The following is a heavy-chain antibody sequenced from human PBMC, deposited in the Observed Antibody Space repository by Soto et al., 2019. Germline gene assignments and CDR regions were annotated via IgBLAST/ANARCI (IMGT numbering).Heavy chain of an antibody. D-gene: IGHD3-16*02. CDR1: GGTFSSYT. CDR3: ARGVRSDGPDI. CDR2: IIPILGIA. V-gene: IGHV1-69*02. Sequence: QVQLVQSGAEVKKPGSSVKVSCKASGGTFSSYTISWVRQAPGQGLEWMGRIIPILGIANYAQKFQGRVTITADKSESTAYMELSSVSTEDTAVDYCARGVRSDGPDIWGQGTMVTVSS. J-gene: IGHJ3*02.